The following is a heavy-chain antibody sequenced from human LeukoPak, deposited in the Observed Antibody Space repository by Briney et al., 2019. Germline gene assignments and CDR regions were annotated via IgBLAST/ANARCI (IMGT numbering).Heavy chain of an antibody. D-gene: IGHD6-13*01. CDR3: ATRVDMQAAAGIDY. V-gene: IGHV3-30-3*01. CDR1: GYTFNIYA. Sequence: GRSLRLSCAASGYTFNIYAMHWVRLAPGKGLEWVAVISYNGNNKYYTDSVKGRFTISRDNSKNTLYLQMDSLRLEDTAVYHCATRVDMQAAAGIDYWGQGTLVTVSS. J-gene: IGHJ4*02. CDR2: ISYNGNNK.